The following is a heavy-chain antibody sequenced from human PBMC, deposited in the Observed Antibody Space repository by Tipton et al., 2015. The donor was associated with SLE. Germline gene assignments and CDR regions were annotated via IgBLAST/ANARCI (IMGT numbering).Heavy chain of an antibody. D-gene: IGHD2-2*01. CDR2: ISSSGSTI. V-gene: IGHV3-48*03. J-gene: IGHJ3*02. CDR1: GFTFSSYE. CDR3: ARDRLPREDIVVVPAAQGAFDI. Sequence: SLRLSCAASGFTFSSYEMNWVRQAPGKGLEWVSYISSSGSTIYYADSVKGRFTISRDNAKNSLYLQMNSLRAEDTAVYYCARDRLPREDIVVVPAAQGAFDIWDQGTMVTVSS.